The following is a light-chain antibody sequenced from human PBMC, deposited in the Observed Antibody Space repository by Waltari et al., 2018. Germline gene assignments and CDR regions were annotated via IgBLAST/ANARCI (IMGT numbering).Light chain of an antibody. CDR2: GKE. Sequence: SSELTQGPDVSVALGQTVKITCQGDSLRTSYASWYQVKPGQAPVLVLFGKEKRPSGIPDRISGYSSGTTSSLTITGAQAEDEADYYCHSRKGRDNQVVFGGGTKLTV. CDR1: SLRTSY. V-gene: IGLV3-19*01. CDR3: HSRKGRDNQVV. J-gene: IGLJ3*02.